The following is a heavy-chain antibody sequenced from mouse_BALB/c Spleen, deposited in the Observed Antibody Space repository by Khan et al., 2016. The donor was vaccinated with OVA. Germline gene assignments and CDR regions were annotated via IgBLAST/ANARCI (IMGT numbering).Heavy chain of an antibody. Sequence: VKLLESGAELMKPGASVKISCKATGFTFSNYWIEWVKQRPGHGLEWIGQILPGSGDTNYNEKFEGKATFTADTSSNTAYMQLSSLTSEDSAVYSCALYGSRGDYWGQGTTLTVSS. D-gene: IGHD1-1*01. J-gene: IGHJ2*01. CDR1: GFTFSNYW. CDR2: ILPGSGDT. CDR3: ALYGSRGDY. V-gene: IGHV1-9*01.